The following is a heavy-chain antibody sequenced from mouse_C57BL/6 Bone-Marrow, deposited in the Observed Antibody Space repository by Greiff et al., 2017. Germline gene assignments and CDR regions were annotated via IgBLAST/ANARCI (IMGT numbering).Heavy chain of an antibody. Sequence: QVQLQQSGAELARPGASVKLSCKASGYTFTSYGISWVKQRTGQGLEWIGEIYPRSGNTNYNEKFKSKATLTVDTSSSTAYMQLSSLTSEDSAVYYCGLIWLRSDYWGQGTTLTVSS. J-gene: IGHJ2*01. CDR1: GYTFTSYG. D-gene: IGHD2-2*01. CDR3: GLIWLRSDY. V-gene: IGHV1-81*01. CDR2: IYPRSGNT.